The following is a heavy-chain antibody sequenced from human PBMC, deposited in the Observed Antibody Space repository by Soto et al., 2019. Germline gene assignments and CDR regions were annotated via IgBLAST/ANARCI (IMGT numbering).Heavy chain of an antibody. D-gene: IGHD2-15*01. CDR3: ARMFHCSGGTCPFDY. CDR2: IDWDDDK. J-gene: IGHJ4*02. V-gene: IGHV2-70*04. CDR1: GFSLSTSGMR. Sequence: GSGPTLVNPTPPLTLTCTFSGFSLSTSGMRVSWIRQPPGKALEWLARIDWDDDKFYNTSLKTRLTISKDSSKNQVVLTMTNMDPVDTATYYCARMFHCSGGTCPFDYWGQGALVTVSS.